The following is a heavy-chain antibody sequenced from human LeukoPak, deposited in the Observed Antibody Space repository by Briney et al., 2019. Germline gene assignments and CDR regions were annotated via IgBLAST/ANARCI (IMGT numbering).Heavy chain of an antibody. CDR2: ISSSSSYI. J-gene: IGHJ4*02. CDR3: ARGGGRYCFGGSCYDLYYFDD. V-gene: IGHV3-21*01. Sequence: PGGSLRLSCAASGFTFSSYSMNWVRQAPGKGLEWVSSISSSSSYIYYADSVKGRFTISRDNAKNSLYLQMNSLRAEDTAVYYCARGGGRYCFGGSCYDLYYFDDWGQGTLVTVSS. D-gene: IGHD2-15*01. CDR1: GFTFSSYS.